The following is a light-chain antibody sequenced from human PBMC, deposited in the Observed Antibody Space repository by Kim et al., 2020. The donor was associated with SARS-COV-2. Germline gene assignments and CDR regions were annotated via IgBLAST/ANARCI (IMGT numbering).Light chain of an antibody. CDR2: EDD. CDR1: SGSIDDNY. CDR3: PSYNRDSVL. J-gene: IGLJ2*01. Sequence: NFMLTQPHSVSESPGKTVTISCTRSSGSIDDNYVQWYQQRPGGVPTTVIYEDDQRPSGVSDRFSGSIDNSSNSASLTISGLRTEDEADYYCPSYNRDSVLFGGGTQLNVL. V-gene: IGLV6-57*04.